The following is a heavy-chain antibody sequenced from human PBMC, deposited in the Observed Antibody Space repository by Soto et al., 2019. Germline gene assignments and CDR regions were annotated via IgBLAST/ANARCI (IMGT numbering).Heavy chain of an antibody. CDR3: ARLGADYDFWSGYYLPNWFDP. V-gene: IGHV4-59*08. CDR2: IYYSGST. CDR1: GGSISSYY. Sequence: SETLSLTCTVSGGSISSYYWSWIRQSPGKGLEWIGYIYYSGSTNYNPSLKSRVTISVDTSKNQFSLKLSSVTAADTAVYYCARLGADYDFWSGYYLPNWFDPWGQGTLVTVSS. D-gene: IGHD3-3*01. J-gene: IGHJ5*02.